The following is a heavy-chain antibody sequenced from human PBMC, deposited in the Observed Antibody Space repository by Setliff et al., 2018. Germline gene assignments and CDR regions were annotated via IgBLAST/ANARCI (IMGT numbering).Heavy chain of an antibody. CDR3: ARHVVTMVRAHFDY. D-gene: IGHD3-10*01. Sequence: SETLSLTCAVSGYSISSGYYWGWIRQPPGKGLEWIGSIYHSGSTYYNPSLKSRVTISVDTSKNQFSPKLNSVTAADTAVYYCARHVVTMVRAHFDYWGQGTLVTVSS. CDR2: IYHSGST. CDR1: GYSISSGYY. J-gene: IGHJ4*02. V-gene: IGHV4-38-2*01.